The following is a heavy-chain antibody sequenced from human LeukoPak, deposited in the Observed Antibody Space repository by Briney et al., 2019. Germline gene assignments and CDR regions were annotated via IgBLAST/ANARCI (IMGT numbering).Heavy chain of an antibody. CDR1: GFTFSSYS. CDR2: ISGSGGST. J-gene: IGHJ4*02. V-gene: IGHV3-23*01. Sequence: GGSLRLSCATSGFTFSSYSMSWVRQAPGKGLEWVSAISGSGGSTYYADSVKGRFTISRDNSKNTLYLQMNSLRAEDTAVYYCAKGSSGSYFGNFDYWGQGTLVTVSS. D-gene: IGHD1-26*01. CDR3: AKGSSGSYFGNFDY.